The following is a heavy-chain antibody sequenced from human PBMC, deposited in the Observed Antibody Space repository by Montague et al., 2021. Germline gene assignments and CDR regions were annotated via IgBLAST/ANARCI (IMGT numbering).Heavy chain of an antibody. CDR3: ARVFSSWYVGWFDP. Sequence: SETLSLTCTVSGASITSNIYYWGWTRPSPGKGLEWIGCIYYSGNSFYQPSLKSRITMAVDTSKNQFSLKLSSVTAADTAIYYCARVFSSWYVGWFDPWGQGTLVTVSS. CDR1: GASITSNIYY. D-gene: IGHD6-13*01. CDR2: IYYSGNS. V-gene: IGHV4-39*07. J-gene: IGHJ5*02.